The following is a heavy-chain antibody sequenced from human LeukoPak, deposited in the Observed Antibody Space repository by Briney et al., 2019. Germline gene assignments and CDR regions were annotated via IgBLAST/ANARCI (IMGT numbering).Heavy chain of an antibody. J-gene: IGHJ5*02. CDR1: GYTFTSYG. Sequence: ASVKVSCKASGYTFTSYGINWVRQATGQGLEWMGWMNPNSGNTGYAQKFQGRVTITRNTSISTAYMELSSLRSEDTAVYYCARGPPKGGWFDPWGQGTLVTVSS. CDR3: ARGPPKGGWFDP. CDR2: MNPNSGNT. V-gene: IGHV1-8*03. D-gene: IGHD1-26*01.